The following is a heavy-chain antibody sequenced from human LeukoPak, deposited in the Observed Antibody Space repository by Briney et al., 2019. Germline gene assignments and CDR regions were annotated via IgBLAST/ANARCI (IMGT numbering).Heavy chain of an antibody. D-gene: IGHD3-10*01. Sequence: PGGSLRLSCAASGFTFSSYAMSWVRQAPGKGLEWVSAISGSVGSTYYADSVKGRFTNSRDNSKNTLYLQMNSLRAEDTAVYYCAKATVTLWFGETWGQGTLVTVSS. CDR1: GFTFSSYA. J-gene: IGHJ4*02. V-gene: IGHV3-23*01. CDR3: AKATVTLWFGET. CDR2: ISGSVGST.